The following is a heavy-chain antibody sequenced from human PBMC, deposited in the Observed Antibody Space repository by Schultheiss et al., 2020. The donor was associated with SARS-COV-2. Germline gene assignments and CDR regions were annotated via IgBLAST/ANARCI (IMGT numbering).Heavy chain of an antibody. D-gene: IGHD6-13*01. J-gene: IGHJ5*02. Sequence: ASVKVSCKASGYTFTGYYMHWVRQAPGQGLEWMGRINPNSGGTNYAQKFQGRVTMTRDTSISTAYMELRSLRSDDTAVYYCVRDLAAAGTGWFDPWGQGSLVTVSS. V-gene: IGHV1-2*06. CDR2: INPNSGGT. CDR1: GYTFTGYY. CDR3: VRDLAAAGTGWFDP.